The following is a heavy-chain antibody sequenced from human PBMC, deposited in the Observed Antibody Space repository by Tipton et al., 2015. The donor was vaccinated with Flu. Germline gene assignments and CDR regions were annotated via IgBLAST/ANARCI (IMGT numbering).Heavy chain of an antibody. CDR1: GYSISSGYY. CDR3: ASFHPLWLNRFDY. V-gene: IGHV4-38-2*02. CDR2: IHHSGST. J-gene: IGHJ4*02. D-gene: IGHD3-10*01. Sequence: TLSLTCTVSGYSISSGYYWGWIRQPPGKGLEWLGSIHHSGSTYYNPSLKSRVTISVDTSKNQFSLKLSSVTAADTAVYYCASFHPLWLNRFDYWGQGTLVTVSS.